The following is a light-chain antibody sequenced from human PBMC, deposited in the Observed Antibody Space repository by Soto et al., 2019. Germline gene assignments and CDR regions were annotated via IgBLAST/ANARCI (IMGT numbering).Light chain of an antibody. CDR1: SSDVGGHNH. CDR2: EVG. V-gene: IGLV2-14*01. Sequence: QSALTQPASVSGSPGQSITISCTGSSSDVGGHNHVSWYQQHPGKAPKLIIYEVGNRPSGVSNRFSGSKSGNTASLTISGFQAEDEADYHCNSYTSSSTHVFGTGTKLTVL. CDR3: NSYTSSSTHV. J-gene: IGLJ1*01.